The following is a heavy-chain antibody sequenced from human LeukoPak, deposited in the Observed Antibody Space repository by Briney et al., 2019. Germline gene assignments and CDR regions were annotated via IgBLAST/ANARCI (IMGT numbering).Heavy chain of an antibody. CDR1: GGSFSGYY. D-gene: IGHD3-10*01. Sequence: SETLSLTCAVYGGSFSGYYWSWIRQPPGKGLEWIGEINHSGSTNYNPSLKSRVTISVDTSKNQFSLKLSSVTAADTAVYYCARDSNYYGSGSYFVWGQGTLVTVSS. CDR2: INHSGST. J-gene: IGHJ4*02. V-gene: IGHV4-34*01. CDR3: ARDSNYYGSGSYFV.